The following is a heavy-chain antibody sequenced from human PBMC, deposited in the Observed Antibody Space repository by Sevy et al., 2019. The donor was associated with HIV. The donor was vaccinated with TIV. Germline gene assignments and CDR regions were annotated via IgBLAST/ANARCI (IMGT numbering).Heavy chain of an antibody. V-gene: IGHV4-59*08. D-gene: IGHD1-26*01. Sequence: SETLSLTCTVSGGSITSLYWNWIRQPPGKGLEWIANIYYNGHINYNPSLESRVTLSPDTSKNQFSLRLSSVTAADTAMYYCAGENAWGRGYSWGQGTLVTVSS. J-gene: IGHJ4*02. CDR3: AGENAWGRGYS. CDR1: GGSITSLY. CDR2: IYYNGHI.